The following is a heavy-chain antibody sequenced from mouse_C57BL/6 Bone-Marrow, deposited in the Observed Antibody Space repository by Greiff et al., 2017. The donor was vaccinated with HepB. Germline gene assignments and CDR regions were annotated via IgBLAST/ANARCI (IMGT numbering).Heavy chain of an antibody. Sequence: EVKVEESGGGLVKPGGSLKLSCAASGFTFSDYGMHWVRQAPEKGLEWVAYISSGSSTIYYADTVKGRFTISRDNAKNTLFLQMTSLRSEDTAMYYCARMGDYAYDYWGQGTTLTVSS. CDR1: GFTFSDYG. CDR3: ARMGDYAYDY. J-gene: IGHJ2*01. D-gene: IGHD2-4*01. CDR2: ISSGSSTI. V-gene: IGHV5-17*01.